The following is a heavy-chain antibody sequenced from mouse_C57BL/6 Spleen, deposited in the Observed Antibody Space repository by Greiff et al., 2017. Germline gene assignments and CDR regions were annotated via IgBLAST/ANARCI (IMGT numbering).Heavy chain of an antibody. CDR1: GYTFTSYW. D-gene: IGHD2-5*01. CDR2: IYPGSGST. V-gene: IGHV1-55*01. Sequence: VQLQQPGAELVKPGASVKMSCKASGYTFTSYWITWVKQRPGQGLEWIGDIYPGSGSTNYNEKFKSKATLTVDTSSSTAYMQLSSLTSEDSAVYYCARGVSNYGAMDYWGQGTSVTVAS. J-gene: IGHJ4*01. CDR3: ARGVSNYGAMDY.